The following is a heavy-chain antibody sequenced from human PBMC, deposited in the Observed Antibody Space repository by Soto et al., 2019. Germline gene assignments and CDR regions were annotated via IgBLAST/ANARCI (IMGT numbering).Heavy chain of an antibody. V-gene: IGHV3-30-3*01. CDR3: ARDPKTSGGQNWAFNYFDS. CDR1: GFSFSVSP. CDR2: ISNDGTKK. J-gene: IGHJ4*02. D-gene: IGHD7-27*01. Sequence: QVQLVESGGGVVQPGRSLRLSCAASGFSFSVSPMHWVRQAPGKGPEWVALISNDGTKKLYADSVKGRFSISRDNSKSTLYLQVDSLRPEDSAVYYCARDPKTSGGQNWAFNYFDSWGQGTLVTVSS.